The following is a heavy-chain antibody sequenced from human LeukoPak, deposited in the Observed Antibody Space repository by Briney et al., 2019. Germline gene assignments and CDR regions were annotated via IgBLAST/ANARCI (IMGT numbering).Heavy chain of an antibody. CDR3: ARENYYGSGSYYRADAFDI. CDR1: GGSISSYY. V-gene: IGHV4-59*01. J-gene: IGHJ3*02. Sequence: PSETLSLTCTVSGGSISSYYWSWIRQPPGKGLEWIGYIYYSGSTNYNPSLKSRVTISVDTSKNQFSLKLSSVTAADTAVYYCARENYYGSGSYYRADAFDIWGQGTMVTVSS. CDR2: IYYSGST. D-gene: IGHD3-10*01.